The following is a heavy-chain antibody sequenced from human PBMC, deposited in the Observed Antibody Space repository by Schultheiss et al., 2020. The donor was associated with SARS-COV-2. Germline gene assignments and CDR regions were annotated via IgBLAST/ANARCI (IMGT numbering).Heavy chain of an antibody. CDR2: INHSGST. Sequence: SETLSLTCAVYGGSFSGYYWSWIRQPPGKGLEWIGEINHSGSTHYNPSLKSRVTISVDTSKNQFSLKLSSVTAADTAVYYCARDSPNLEWLVNWFDPWGQGTLVTVSS. D-gene: IGHD3-3*01. J-gene: IGHJ5*02. CDR1: GGSFSGYY. CDR3: ARDSPNLEWLVNWFDP. V-gene: IGHV4-34*01.